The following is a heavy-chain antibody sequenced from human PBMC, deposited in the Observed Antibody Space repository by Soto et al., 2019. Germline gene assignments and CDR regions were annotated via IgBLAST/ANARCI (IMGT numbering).Heavy chain of an antibody. J-gene: IGHJ4*02. V-gene: IGHV1-69*02. Sequence: QVQLVQSGAEVKKPGSSVKVSCKASGGTFSSYTISWVRQAPGQGLEWMGRIIPILGIVKYAQKFQGRVTITADKSTSTAYMELSSRRSEDTAVYYCAIALTVGVTVDYWGQGTLVTVSS. D-gene: IGHD1-26*01. CDR3: AIALTVGVTVDY. CDR2: IIPILGIV. CDR1: GGTFSSYT.